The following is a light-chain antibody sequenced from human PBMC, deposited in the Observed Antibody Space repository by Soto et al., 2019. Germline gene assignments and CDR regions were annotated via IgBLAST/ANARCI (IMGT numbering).Light chain of an antibody. V-gene: IGLV2-14*01. CDR3: SSYTSGSTVV. J-gene: IGLJ2*01. CDR1: SSDVGGYNY. Sequence: QSALTQPASVSVSPGQSITISCTGTSSDVGGYNYVSWYQQHPGKVPKLMIYDVSNRPSGVSNRFSGSRSGNTASLSISGLQAEDEADYFCSSYTSGSTVVFGGGTKLTVL. CDR2: DVS.